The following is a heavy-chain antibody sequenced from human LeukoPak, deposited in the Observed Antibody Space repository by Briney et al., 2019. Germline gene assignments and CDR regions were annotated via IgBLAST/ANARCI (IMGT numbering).Heavy chain of an antibody. CDR2: ISSSSSYI. J-gene: IGHJ4*02. D-gene: IGHD4-17*01. CDR3: ARDPHDYGDHFDY. V-gene: IGHV3-21*01. Sequence: GGSLRLSCAASGFTFSSHSMNWVRQAPGKGLEWVSSISSSSSYIYYADSVKGRFTISRDNAKNSLYLQMNSLRAEDTAVYYCARDPHDYGDHFDYWGQGTLVTVSS. CDR1: GFTFSSHS.